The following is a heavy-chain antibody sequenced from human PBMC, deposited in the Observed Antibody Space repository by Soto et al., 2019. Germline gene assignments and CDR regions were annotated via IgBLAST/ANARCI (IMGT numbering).Heavy chain of an antibody. CDR3: GKDSTPGLIAAAGIGLFDY. CDR1: GFPFSSYA. Sequence: PLGSLRLSCAASGFPFSSYAMSWVRQAPGKGLEWVSAISGSVGSTYYADSVKGRFTISRDNSKNTLYLQMNSLRAEDTAVYYCGKDSTPGLIAAAGIGLFDYWGQGKMVTVSP. CDR2: ISGSVGST. V-gene: IGHV3-23*01. D-gene: IGHD6-13*01. J-gene: IGHJ4*02.